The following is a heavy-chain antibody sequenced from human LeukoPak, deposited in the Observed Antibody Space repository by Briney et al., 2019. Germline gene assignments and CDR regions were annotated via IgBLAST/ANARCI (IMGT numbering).Heavy chain of an antibody. J-gene: IGHJ4*02. Sequence: SETLSLTCTVSGCSISSSCYYWGWIRQPPGKLVGRRGSFYCSGSTYYNPSLKSRVTISVDTSKNQFSLKLSSVTAADTAVYYCARREVGRGTRPRGDYWPQGTLVTVSS. CDR1: GCSISSSCYY. CDR2: FYCSGST. V-gene: IGHV4-39*07. D-gene: IGHD3-16*01. CDR3: ARREVGRGTRPRGDY.